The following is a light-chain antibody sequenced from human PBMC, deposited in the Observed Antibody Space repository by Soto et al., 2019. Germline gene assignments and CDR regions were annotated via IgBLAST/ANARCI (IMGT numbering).Light chain of an antibody. V-gene: IGKV3-15*01. CDR1: QSISTE. CDR3: QQGHNWPLT. Sequence: EIVMTQSPATLSVSPGERATLSCRASQSISTELAWYQQKPGQHPRLLIYSASTRATGVPARFTGSGSGSEFTLTISGLQSEEFAVYYCQQGHNWPLTFGQGTRLEI. CDR2: SAS. J-gene: IGKJ2*01.